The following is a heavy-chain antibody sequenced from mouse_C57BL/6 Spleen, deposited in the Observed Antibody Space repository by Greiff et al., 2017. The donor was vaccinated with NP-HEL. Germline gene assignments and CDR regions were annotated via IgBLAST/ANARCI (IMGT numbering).Heavy chain of an antibody. J-gene: IGHJ2*01. CDR2: IDPETGGT. V-gene: IGHV1-15*01. CDR1: GYTFTDYE. D-gene: IGHD1-1*01. CDR3: TRPPFYYGSSYRDYFDY. Sequence: QVQLQQSGAELVRPGASVTLSCKASGYTFTDYEMHWVKQTPVHGLEWIGAIDPETGGTAYNQKFKGKAILTADKSSSTAYMELRSLTSEDSAVYYCTRPPFYYGSSYRDYFDYWGQGTTLTVSS.